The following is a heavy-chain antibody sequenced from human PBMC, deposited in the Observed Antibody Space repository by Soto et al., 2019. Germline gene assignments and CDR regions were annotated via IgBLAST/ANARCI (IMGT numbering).Heavy chain of an antibody. D-gene: IGHD2-21*02. Sequence: SDTLSLTCAVYGGSLSVNYWGWIRQPPGKGLEWIGETHHSGSTAYNPSLKSRVTISVDTSRNQFSLKLNSVTAADTAVYYCARTTAAIHLNYWSQGTLVTVSS. CDR3: ARTTAAIHLNY. J-gene: IGHJ4*02. V-gene: IGHV4-34*01. CDR2: THHSGST. CDR1: GGSLSVNY.